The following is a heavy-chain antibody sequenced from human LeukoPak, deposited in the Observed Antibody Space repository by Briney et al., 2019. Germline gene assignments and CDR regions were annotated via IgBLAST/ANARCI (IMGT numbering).Heavy chain of an antibody. V-gene: IGHV3-7*01. D-gene: IGHD2-2*01. Sequence: GGSLRLSCAASGFTFSSYWMSWVRQAPGKGLEGVANIKQDGSEKYYVDSVKGRFTISRDNAKTSLYLQMNSLRAEDTAVYYCARDLAAGDPTMPTDYWGQGTLVTVSS. CDR3: ARDLAAGDPTMPTDY. CDR1: GFTFSSYW. CDR2: IKQDGSEK. J-gene: IGHJ4*02.